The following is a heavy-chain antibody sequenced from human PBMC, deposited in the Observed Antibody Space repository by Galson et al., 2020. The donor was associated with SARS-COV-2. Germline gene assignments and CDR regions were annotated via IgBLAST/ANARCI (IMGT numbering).Heavy chain of an antibody. CDR1: GFTFSRYA. Sequence: GESLKISCAASGFTFSRYAMHWVRQAPGKGLEWVAVMSNDGANAFYADSVKGRFTISRDNSKNTLHLQMSSLRAEDTAVYYCARDLDEWELLFPFDYWGQGALLTVSS. CDR2: MSNDGANA. V-gene: IGHV3-30*07. D-gene: IGHD1-26*01. CDR3: ARDLDEWELLFPFDY. J-gene: IGHJ4*02.